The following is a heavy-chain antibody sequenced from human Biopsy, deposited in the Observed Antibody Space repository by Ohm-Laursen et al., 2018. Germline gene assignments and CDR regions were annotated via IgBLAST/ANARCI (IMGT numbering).Heavy chain of an antibody. CDR2: ISDTGTT. CDR1: GGPIGGSGDY. J-gene: IGHJ3*01. CDR3: ARLYRLDDYWNDDPPDAFDV. Sequence: PGTLSLTCTVSGGPIGGSGDYWSWIRQPPGKGLEWIGYISDTGTTNYNPSLRGRVTISVDTSKNQFSLKLSSVTAADTAVFFCARLYRLDDYWNDDPPDAFDVWGQGTRVTVSS. D-gene: IGHD3-3*01. V-gene: IGHV4-61*08.